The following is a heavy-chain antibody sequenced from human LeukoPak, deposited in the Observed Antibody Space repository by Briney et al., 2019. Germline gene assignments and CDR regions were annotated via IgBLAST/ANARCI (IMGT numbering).Heavy chain of an antibody. CDR1: GGSISSSPYY. CDR3: ARGLMMAVAGRGEFHY. J-gene: IGHJ4*02. Sequence: PSETLSLTCSVSGGSISSSPYYWGWIRQPPGKGLEWIGTIYYSGTTYYNPSLKSRVTISVDTSKNQFSLKLSSVTAADTAVYYCARGLMMAVAGRGEFHYWGQGTLVTVSS. D-gene: IGHD6-13*01. CDR2: IYYSGTT. V-gene: IGHV4-39*01.